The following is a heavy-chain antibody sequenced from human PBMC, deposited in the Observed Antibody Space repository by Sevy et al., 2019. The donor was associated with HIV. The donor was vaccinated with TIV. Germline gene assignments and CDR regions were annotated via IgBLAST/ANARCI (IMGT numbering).Heavy chain of an antibody. CDR1: GYSFTSHW. CDR3: ARSRSGYFDSSGYYIN. J-gene: IGHJ4*02. CDR2: IFPGDSET. V-gene: IGHV5-51*01. D-gene: IGHD3-22*01. Sequence: GESLKISCKGHGYSFTSHWIGWVRQMPGKGLDWMGIIFPGDSETRYSPSFQGEVTISADKSIGTAFLQWSSLKASDTAIYYCARSRSGYFDSSGYYINWGQGTLVTVSS.